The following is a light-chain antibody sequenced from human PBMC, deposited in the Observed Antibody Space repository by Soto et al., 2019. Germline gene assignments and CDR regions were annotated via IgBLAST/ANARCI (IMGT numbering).Light chain of an antibody. J-gene: IGKJ1*01. CDR2: VAS. CDR3: QQSYSTPPWT. V-gene: IGKV1-12*01. CDR1: RDISSW. Sequence: DVQMTQSPSSVSASVGDRVTITCRASRDISSWLAWYQQKPGKAPKLLIYVASSLQSGVPSRFSGSGSGTDFTLTISSLQPEDFATYYCQQSYSTPPWTFGQGTKVDI.